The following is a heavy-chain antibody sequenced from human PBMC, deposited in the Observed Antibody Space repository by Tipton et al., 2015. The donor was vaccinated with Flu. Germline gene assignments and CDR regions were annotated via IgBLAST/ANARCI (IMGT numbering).Heavy chain of an antibody. J-gene: IGHJ5*01. Sequence: LRLSCSVSGGSISPYYWTWIRQRPGKGLEWIGNVHQTGTTYYNPSLRSRVTIAVDRPKNQFSLRLTSVTAADTAVYYCARRDYSNYVSEPKNWFDSWGQGTLVTVSS. CDR3: ARRDYSNYVSEPKNWFDS. CDR2: VHQTGTT. D-gene: IGHD4-11*01. V-gene: IGHV4-59*08. CDR1: GGSISPYY.